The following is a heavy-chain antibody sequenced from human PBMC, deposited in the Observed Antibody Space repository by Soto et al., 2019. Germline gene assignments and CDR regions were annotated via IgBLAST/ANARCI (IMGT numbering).Heavy chain of an antibody. V-gene: IGHV5-10-1*01. Sequence: SLKISCKGSGYSFTSYWISWVRQMPGKGLEWMGRIDPSDSYTNYSPSFQGHVTISADKSISTAYLQWSSLKASDTAMYYCAREDGYNGNWFDPWGQGXLVTVSS. CDR3: AREDGYNGNWFDP. CDR2: IDPSDSYT. CDR1: GYSFTSYW. J-gene: IGHJ5*02. D-gene: IGHD5-12*01.